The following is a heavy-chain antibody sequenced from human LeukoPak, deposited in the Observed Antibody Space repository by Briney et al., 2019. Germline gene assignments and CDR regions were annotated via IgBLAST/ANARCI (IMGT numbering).Heavy chain of an antibody. CDR1: GYTFTSYD. D-gene: IGHD3-22*01. CDR3: AREAYYDSRRDFDY. Sequence: ASVKVSCKASGYTFTSYDINWVRQATGQGLEWMGWISPNSGGTNYAQKFQGRVTMTRDTSISTAYMELSRLRSDDTAVYYCAREAYYDSRRDFDYWGQGTLVTVSS. CDR2: ISPNSGGT. V-gene: IGHV1-2*02. J-gene: IGHJ4*02.